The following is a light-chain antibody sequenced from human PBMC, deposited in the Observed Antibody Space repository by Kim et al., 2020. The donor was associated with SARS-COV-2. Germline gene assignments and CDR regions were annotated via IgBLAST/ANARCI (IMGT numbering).Light chain of an antibody. CDR2: GAS. J-gene: IGKJ1*01. Sequence: EIVLTQSPGTLSLSPGERATLSGRASQSVTSSYVAWYQQKPGQPPRLLIYGASNRATGIPDRFSGSGSGTDFTLTISRLESEDLAVYYCQQYGTSPRTFGQGTKVDIK. CDR1: QSVTSSY. CDR3: QQYGTSPRT. V-gene: IGKV3-20*01.